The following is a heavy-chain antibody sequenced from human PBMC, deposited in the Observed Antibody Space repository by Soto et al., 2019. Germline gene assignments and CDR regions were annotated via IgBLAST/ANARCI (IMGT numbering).Heavy chain of an antibody. V-gene: IGHV3-33*01. J-gene: IGHJ6*02. CDR3: ARDSDYGDYSLSSGMDV. D-gene: IGHD4-17*01. CDR2: IWYDGSNK. CDR1: GFTFSSYG. Sequence: GGSLRLSCAASGFTFSSYGMHWVRQAPGKGLEWVAVIWYDGSNKYYADSVKGRFTISRDNSKNTLYLQMNSLRAEDTAVYYCARDSDYGDYSLSSGMDVWGQGTTVTVSS.